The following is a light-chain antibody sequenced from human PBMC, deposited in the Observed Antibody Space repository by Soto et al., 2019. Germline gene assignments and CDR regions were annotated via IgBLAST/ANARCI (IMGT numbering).Light chain of an antibody. CDR3: QQRNFWPLT. Sequence: ENVLTQSPATLSLSPGERATLSCRASQSIASYLAWYQQKPGQPPRLLIYDASNRATGIPARFSGSGSETDFTLTIDNLEPEDFAVYYCQQRNFWPLTFGPGTRVEI. CDR1: QSIASY. CDR2: DAS. J-gene: IGKJ3*01. V-gene: IGKV3-11*01.